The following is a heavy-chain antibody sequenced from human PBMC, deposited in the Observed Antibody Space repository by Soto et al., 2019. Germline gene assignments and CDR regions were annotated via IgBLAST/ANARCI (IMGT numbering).Heavy chain of an antibody. D-gene: IGHD3-3*01. CDR3: ARGPSTTYYDFWSGYYSFDY. Sequence: ASVKVSCKASGYTFTSYGISWVRQAPGQGLEWMGWISAYNGNTNYAQKLQGRVTMTTDTSTSTAYMELRSLRSDDTAVYYCARGPSTTYYDFWSGYYSFDYWGQGPLVTVSS. CDR2: ISAYNGNT. CDR1: GYTFTSYG. V-gene: IGHV1-18*04. J-gene: IGHJ4*02.